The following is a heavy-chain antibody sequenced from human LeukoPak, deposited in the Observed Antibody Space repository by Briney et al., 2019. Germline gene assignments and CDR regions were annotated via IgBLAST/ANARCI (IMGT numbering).Heavy chain of an antibody. V-gene: IGHV3-23*01. CDR2: IRGSGVST. D-gene: IGHD5-18*01. CDR3: AKEYGYTYGEFDY. Sequence: PGGSLRLSCAASGFTFRTSGMSWVRQAPGKGLEWVSAIRGSGVSTYYADSVKGRFTISRDNSKNTLYLQMNSMRAEDTAVYYCAKEYGYTYGEFDYWGQGTLVTVSS. J-gene: IGHJ4*02. CDR1: GFTFRTSG.